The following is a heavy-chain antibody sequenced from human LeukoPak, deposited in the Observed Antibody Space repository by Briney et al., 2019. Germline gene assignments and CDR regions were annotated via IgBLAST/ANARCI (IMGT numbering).Heavy chain of an antibody. CDR1: GFTFSNYG. CDR2: TLLNGNNN. J-gene: IGHJ4*02. CDR3: ARDRLEALAGTRGFDY. Sequence: PGGSLRLSCAASGFTFSNYGMHWVRQAPGKGLEWVALTLLNGNNNYYADSVKGQFTISRDNSKNTLYLQMNSLRPEDTAVYSCARDRLEALAGTRGFDYWGQGILVTVSS. D-gene: IGHD6-19*01. V-gene: IGHV3-30*02.